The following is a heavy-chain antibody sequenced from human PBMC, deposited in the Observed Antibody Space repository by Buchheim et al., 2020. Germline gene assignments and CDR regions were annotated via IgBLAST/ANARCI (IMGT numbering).Heavy chain of an antibody. CDR3: AKGVRTTAGKYYYGMDV. CDR1: GLTFSSFA. CDR2: ISNSGGTT. Sequence: EVELLESGGGLAQPGGSLRLSCAASGLTFSSFAMSWVRQAPGKGLEWVSAISNSGGTTYYADSVKGRFTISRDNSKNTLSLQMNSLRAEDTAVYYCAKGVRTTAGKYYYGMDVWGQGT. D-gene: IGHD1-14*01. V-gene: IGHV3-23*01. J-gene: IGHJ6*02.